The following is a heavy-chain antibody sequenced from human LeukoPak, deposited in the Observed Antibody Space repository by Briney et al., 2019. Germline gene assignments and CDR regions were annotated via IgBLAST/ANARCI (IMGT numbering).Heavy chain of an antibody. CDR2: IYTSGST. V-gene: IGHV4-61*02. J-gene: IGHJ3*02. CDR3: AQMVRGVIITSYPAFDI. CDR1: GGSISSGSYY. D-gene: IGHD3-10*01. Sequence: SETLSLTCTVSGGSISSGSYYWSWIRQPAGKGLEWIGRIYTSGSTNHNPSLKSRVTISVDTSKNQFSLKLSSVTAADTAVYYCAQMVRGVIITSYPAFDIWGQGTMVTVSS.